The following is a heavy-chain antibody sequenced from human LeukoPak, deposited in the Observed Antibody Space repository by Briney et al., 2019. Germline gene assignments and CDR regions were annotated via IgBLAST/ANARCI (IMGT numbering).Heavy chain of an antibody. CDR2: IYHSGST. Sequence: PSETLSLTCTVSGYSISSGYYWGWIRQPPGKGLEWIGSIYHSGSTYYNPSLKSRVTISVDTSKNQFSLKLSSVTAADTAVYYCARAETARAMGGEYYFDYWGQGTLVTVSS. D-gene: IGHD5-18*01. J-gene: IGHJ4*02. CDR1: GYSISSGYY. CDR3: ARAETARAMGGEYYFDY. V-gene: IGHV4-38-2*02.